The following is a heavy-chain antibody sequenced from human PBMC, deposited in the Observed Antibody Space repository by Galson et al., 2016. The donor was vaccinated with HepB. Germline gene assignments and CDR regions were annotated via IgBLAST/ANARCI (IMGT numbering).Heavy chain of an antibody. J-gene: IGHJ4*02. CDR2: IYYSGRT. Sequence: ETLSLTCTVSGDSIRGFYWSWIRQPPGKGLEWIGYIYYSGRTNYNPSLKSRVTISVDTSKNQFYLKLSSVTAADTAVYYCAREGPGTVDYWGQGTLVTVSP. CDR3: AREGPGTVDY. CDR1: GDSIRGFY. V-gene: IGHV4-59*01. D-gene: IGHD1-1*01.